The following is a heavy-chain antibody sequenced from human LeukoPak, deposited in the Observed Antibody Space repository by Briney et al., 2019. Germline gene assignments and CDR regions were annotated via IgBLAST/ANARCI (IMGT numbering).Heavy chain of an antibody. Sequence: PGGSLRLSCAVSGFTFSSYGMHWVRQAPGKGLEWVAVIWYDGSNKYYADSVKGRFTISRDNSKNTLYLQMNSLRAEDTAVYYCARDRQWELLRDWYFDLWGRGTLVTVSS. J-gene: IGHJ2*01. CDR2: IWYDGSNK. CDR1: GFTFSSYG. V-gene: IGHV3-33*01. D-gene: IGHD1-26*01. CDR3: ARDRQWELLRDWYFDL.